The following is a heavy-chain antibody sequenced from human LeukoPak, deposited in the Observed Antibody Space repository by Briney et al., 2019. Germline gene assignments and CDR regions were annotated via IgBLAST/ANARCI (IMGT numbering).Heavy chain of an antibody. J-gene: IGHJ4*02. Sequence: PGGSLRLSCAASGFTFSDYNMHWVRQAPGKGLDWVALMSPDGNKKYYADSVKGRFTISKNTVDLQLNSLRAEDTAIYYCARDLIGRYTFDYCGQGTLVTVSS. CDR3: ARDLIGRYTFDY. CDR2: MSPDGNKK. D-gene: IGHD3-10*01. CDR1: GFTFSDYN. V-gene: IGHV3-30-3*01.